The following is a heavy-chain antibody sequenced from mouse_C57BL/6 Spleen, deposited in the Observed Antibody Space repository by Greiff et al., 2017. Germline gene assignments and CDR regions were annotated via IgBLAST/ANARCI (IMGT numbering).Heavy chain of an antibody. CDR3: ARFYYDSYAMDY. CDR2: ISSGSSTI. V-gene: IGHV5-17*01. CDR1: GFTFSDYG. D-gene: IGHD2-4*01. J-gene: IGHJ4*01. Sequence: EVKLMESRGGLVKPGGSLKLSCAASGFTFSDYGMHWVRQAPEKGLEWVAYISSGSSTIYYADTVKGRFTISRDNAKNTLFLQMTSLRSEDTAMYYCARFYYDSYAMDYWGQGTSVTVSS.